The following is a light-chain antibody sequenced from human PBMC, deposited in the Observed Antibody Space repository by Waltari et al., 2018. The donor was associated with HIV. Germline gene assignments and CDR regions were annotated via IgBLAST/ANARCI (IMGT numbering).Light chain of an antibody. V-gene: IGLV2-14*03. J-gene: IGLJ1*01. CDR2: DVS. Sequence: QSALTQPASESGSTGQSITISCTGTSTDVVGSNSVSWYQQHPGKAPKLLIYDVSNRPSGFSNRFSASKSGNTAFLTISGLQAEDEADYYCSSYTSSTSYVFGTGTKVTVL. CDR1: STDVVGSNS. CDR3: SSYTSSTSYV.